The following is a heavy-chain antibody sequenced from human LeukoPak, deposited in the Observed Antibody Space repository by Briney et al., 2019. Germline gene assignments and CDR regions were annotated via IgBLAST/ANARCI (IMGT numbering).Heavy chain of an antibody. D-gene: IGHD3-10*01. CDR1: GGSFSGYY. J-gene: IGHJ4*02. Sequence: SETLSLTCAVYGGSFSGYYWSWIRQPPGKGLEWIGEINHSGSTNYNPSLKSRVTISVDTSKNQFSLKLSSVTAADTAVYYCARTSLWFGDLSTVDYWGQGTLVTVSS. CDR3: ARTSLWFGDLSTVDY. V-gene: IGHV4-34*01. CDR2: INHSGST.